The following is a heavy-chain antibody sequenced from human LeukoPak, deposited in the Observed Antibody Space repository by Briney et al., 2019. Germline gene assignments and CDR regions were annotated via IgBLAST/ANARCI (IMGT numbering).Heavy chain of an antibody. Sequence: GESLKISCQGSGYSFTSYWIGWVRQMPGKGLEWMGIIYPGDSDTRYSPSFQGQVTISADKSISTAYLQWSSLKASDTAMYYWAISSRLGMATGLFDYWGQGTLVTVSS. J-gene: IGHJ4*02. CDR3: AISSRLGMATGLFDY. CDR1: GYSFTSYW. V-gene: IGHV5-51*01. D-gene: IGHD5-24*01. CDR2: IYPGDSDT.